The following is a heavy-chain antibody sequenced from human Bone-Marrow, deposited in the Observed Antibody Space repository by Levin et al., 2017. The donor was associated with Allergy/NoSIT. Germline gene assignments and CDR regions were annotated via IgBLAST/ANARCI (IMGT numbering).Heavy chain of an antibody. D-gene: IGHD6-25*01. CDR2: ISGGGGSI. Sequence: GESLKISCEASAFTFSAYGMNWVRQAPGKGLEWVSGISGGGGSIFYADSVKGRFAISRDNSKNTLYLQMNSLRDEDTAVYYCAKGSRIGATARDGFDIWGQGTMVTVSS. V-gene: IGHV3-23*01. CDR1: AFTFSAYG. CDR3: AKGSRIGATARDGFDI. J-gene: IGHJ3*02.